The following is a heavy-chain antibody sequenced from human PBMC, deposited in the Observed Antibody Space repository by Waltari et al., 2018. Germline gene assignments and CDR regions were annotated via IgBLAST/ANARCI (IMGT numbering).Heavy chain of an antibody. V-gene: IGHV3-30*18. CDR1: GFTFSGFG. Sequence: QFQLVESGGGVVQPGRSLTLSGAASGFTFSGFGIHWVRQAPAKGLEWLALISYDAMTEYYADSVKGRFTVSRDNSKNLAFLQLNSLRPEDTAMYFCANAPSGGRFSVPGIDYWGQGTLVTVSS. D-gene: IGHD2-15*01. J-gene: IGHJ4*02. CDR2: ISYDAMTE. CDR3: ANAPSGGRFSVPGIDY.